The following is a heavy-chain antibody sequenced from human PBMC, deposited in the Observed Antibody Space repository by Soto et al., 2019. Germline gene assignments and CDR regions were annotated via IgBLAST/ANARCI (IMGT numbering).Heavy chain of an antibody. D-gene: IGHD5-18*01. CDR3: ARDGSAMVNSYYYGMDV. J-gene: IGHJ6*02. Sequence: GESLKISCKGSGYSFTSYWIGWVRQMPGKGLEWMGIIYPGDSDTRYGPSFQGQVTISADKSISTAYLQWSSLKASDTAVYYCARDGSAMVNSYYYGMDVWGQGTTVTVSS. CDR1: GYSFTSYW. CDR2: IYPGDSDT. V-gene: IGHV5-51*01.